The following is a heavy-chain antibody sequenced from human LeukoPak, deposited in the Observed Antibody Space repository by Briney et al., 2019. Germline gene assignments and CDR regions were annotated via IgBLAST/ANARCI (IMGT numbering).Heavy chain of an antibody. Sequence: PGRSLRLSCAASGFTFDDYAMHWVRLVPGKGLEWVSGISWNSGSIGYADSVKGRFIISRDNAKNSLYLQMNSLRVEDTALYYCAKPYYDTNGYYFSDPWGQGTLVTVSS. CDR3: AKPYYDTNGYYFSDP. CDR1: GFTFDDYA. J-gene: IGHJ5*02. D-gene: IGHD3-22*01. CDR2: ISWNSGSI. V-gene: IGHV3-9*01.